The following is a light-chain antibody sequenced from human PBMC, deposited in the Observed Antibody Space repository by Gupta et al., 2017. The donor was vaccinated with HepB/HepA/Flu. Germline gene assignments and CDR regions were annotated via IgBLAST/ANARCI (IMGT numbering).Light chain of an antibody. Sequence: DIVMAPYPTSLAVSLGEGATVNCKSSQSVLYSSNNKNYLAWYQQKPGQPPKLLIYWASSRQSGVPDRFSGNGSGTEFTLTISSLQAEDVAIYYCQQYSSTPLTFGGGTKVEIK. CDR3: QQYSSTPLT. CDR1: QSVLYSSNNKNY. CDR2: WAS. V-gene: IGKV4-1*01. J-gene: IGKJ4*01.